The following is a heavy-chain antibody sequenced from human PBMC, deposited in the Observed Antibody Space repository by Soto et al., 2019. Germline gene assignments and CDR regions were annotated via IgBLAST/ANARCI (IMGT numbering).Heavy chain of an antibody. CDR2: ISSSSDYT. D-gene: IGHD2-15*01. CDR1: GFMFSTYG. CDR3: ARDPYGGNAGPYFYYYGMDV. J-gene: IGHJ6*02. V-gene: IGHV3-21*01. Sequence: GGSLRLSCAASGFMFSTYGTNWVRQAPGKGLEWVASISSSSDYTYYADSVKGRFTISRDNAKNSLYLHMNSLRAEDTAVYYCARDPYGGNAGPYFYYYGMDVWGQGTTVTVSS.